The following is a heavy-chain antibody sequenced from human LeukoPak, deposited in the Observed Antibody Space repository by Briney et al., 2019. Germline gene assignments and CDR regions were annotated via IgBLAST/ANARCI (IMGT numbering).Heavy chain of an antibody. CDR3: ARDPKYSGSYREVVGFDY. CDR2: ISAYNGNT. V-gene: IGHV1-18*01. D-gene: IGHD1-26*01. Sequence: GASVKVSCKASGYTFTSYGISWVRQAPGQGLEWMGWISAYNGNTNYAQKLQGRVTMTTDTSTSTAYMELRSLRSDDTAVYYCARDPKYSGSYREVVGFDYWGQGTLVTVSS. CDR1: GYTFTSYG. J-gene: IGHJ4*02.